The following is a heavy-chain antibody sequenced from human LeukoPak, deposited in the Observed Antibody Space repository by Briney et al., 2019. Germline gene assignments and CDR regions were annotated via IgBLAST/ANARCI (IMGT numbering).Heavy chain of an antibody. CDR3: VKIRNGDCDY. J-gene: IGHJ4*02. CDR1: GFTFSSFA. CDR2: ISTNGGST. Sequence: GGSLRLSCSASGFTFSSFAMHWVRQAPGKGLEYVSSISTNGGSTYYADSVKGRFTISRDNSKNTLDLQMSSLRAEDTAVYYCVKIRNGDCDYWGQGTLVTVSS. V-gene: IGHV3-64D*06. D-gene: IGHD2-21*02.